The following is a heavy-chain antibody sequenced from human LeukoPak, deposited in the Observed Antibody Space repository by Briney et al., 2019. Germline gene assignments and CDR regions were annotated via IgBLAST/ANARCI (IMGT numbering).Heavy chain of an antibody. D-gene: IGHD5-18*01. CDR2: INHSGST. CDR3: ARGPRITTGWLYSYGTDRFDY. J-gene: IGHJ4*02. V-gene: IGHV4-39*07. CDR1: GGSISSSNYY. Sequence: PSETLSLTCTVSGGSISSSNYYWGWIRQPPGKGLEWIGEINHSGSTNYNPSLKSRVTISVDTSKNQFSLKLSSVTAADTAVYYCARGPRITTGWLYSYGTDRFDYWGQGTLVTVSS.